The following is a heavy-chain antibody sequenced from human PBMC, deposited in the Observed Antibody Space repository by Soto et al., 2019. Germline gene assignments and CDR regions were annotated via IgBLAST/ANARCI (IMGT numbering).Heavy chain of an antibody. CDR1: GGSVSSGSYY. J-gene: IGHJ4*02. V-gene: IGHV4-61*01. D-gene: IGHD4-17*01. CDR2: IYYSGST. Sequence: SETLSLTCTVSGGSVSSGSYYWSWIRQPPGKGLEWIGYIYYSGSTNYNPSLKSRVTISVDTSKNQFSLKLSSVTAADTAVYYCARGVTTVTTIDYWGQGTLVTVSS. CDR3: ARGVTTVTTIDY.